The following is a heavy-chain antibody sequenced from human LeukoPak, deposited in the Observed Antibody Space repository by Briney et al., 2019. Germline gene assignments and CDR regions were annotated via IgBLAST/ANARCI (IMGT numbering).Heavy chain of an antibody. CDR3: ARVAGYTSGWYKDY. CDR2: IIPIFGTA. Sequence: SVKVSCKASGGTFTSYAISWVRQAPGQGLEWMGGIIPIFGTANYAQKFQGRVTITADKSTSTAYMELSSLRSEDTAVYYCARVAGYTSGWYKDYWGQGTLVTVSS. J-gene: IGHJ4*02. CDR1: GGTFTSYA. D-gene: IGHD6-19*01. V-gene: IGHV1-69*06.